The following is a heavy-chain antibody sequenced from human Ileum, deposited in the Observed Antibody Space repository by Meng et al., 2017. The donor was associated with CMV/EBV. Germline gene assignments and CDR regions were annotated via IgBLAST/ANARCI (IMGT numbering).Heavy chain of an antibody. CDR1: GYIFTGYY. Sequence: VSLGQSGAEVKQPGASVKVSCKTSGYIFTGYYMHWVRQAPGQSPEWMGWINPNSGVTNYPQKFEDRVTMTRDTSFSTAYMELSRLTSDDTAVYYCARDFNSLAVTAANWFDPWGQGTLVTVSS. CDR3: ARDFNSLAVTAANWFDP. CDR2: INPNSGVT. D-gene: IGHD6-19*01. V-gene: IGHV1-2*02. J-gene: IGHJ5*02.